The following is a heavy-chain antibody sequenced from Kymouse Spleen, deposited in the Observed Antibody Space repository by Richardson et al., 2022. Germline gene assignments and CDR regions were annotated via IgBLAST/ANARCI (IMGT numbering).Heavy chain of an antibody. J-gene: IGHJ5*02. Sequence: QVQLQESGPGLVKPSETLSLTCTVSGGSVSSGSYYWSWIRQPPGKGLEWIGYIYYSGSTNYNPSLKSRVTISVDTSKNQFSLKLSSVTAADTAVYYCARAYYDILTGDWFDPWGQGTLVTVSS. CDR1: GGSVSSGSYY. CDR2: IYYSGST. CDR3: ARAYYDILTGDWFDP. D-gene: IGHD3-9*01. V-gene: IGHV4-61*01.